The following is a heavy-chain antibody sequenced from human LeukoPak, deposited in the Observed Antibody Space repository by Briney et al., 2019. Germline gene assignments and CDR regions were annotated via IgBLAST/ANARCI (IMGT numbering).Heavy chain of an antibody. V-gene: IGHV4-39*07. CDR1: GGSISSSTSY. J-gene: IGHJ4*02. Sequence: PSETLSLTCTVSGGSISSSTSYWTWIRQPPGKGLEWIGSLYSGSTSYNPSLKSRVTMSVDTSKNQFSLRLSSMTAADTAVYYCARRPLTPFCLDYWGQGTLVTVSS. CDR2: LYSGST. CDR3: ARRPLTPFCLDY. D-gene: IGHD2/OR15-2a*01.